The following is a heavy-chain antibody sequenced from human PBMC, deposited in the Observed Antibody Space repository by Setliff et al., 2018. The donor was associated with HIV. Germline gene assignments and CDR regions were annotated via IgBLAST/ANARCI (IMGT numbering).Heavy chain of an antibody. CDR3: ARSSRANEAFDV. J-gene: IGHJ3*01. CDR1: GYTFTDHY. CDR2: FTPFNDNT. Sequence: EASVKVSCKASGYTFTDHYLHWGRQAPGQALEWMGWFTPFNDNTNYAQKYRGRISITRDRSMSTAYMELSSLRSEDTGMYYCARSSRANEAFDVWGQGTMVTVSS. V-gene: IGHV1-45*02.